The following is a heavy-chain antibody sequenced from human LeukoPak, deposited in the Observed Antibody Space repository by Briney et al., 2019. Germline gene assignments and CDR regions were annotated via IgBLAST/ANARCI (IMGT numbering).Heavy chain of an antibody. CDR2: VYHSGIT. CDR1: GASISSYY. CDR3: ASGPYPAAGTDHQFDY. J-gene: IGHJ4*02. Sequence: SETLSLTCTVSGASISSYYWSWVRQPPGKGLEWIGYVYHSGITHYNPSLKSRVTISVDTSKNQFSLKLTSVTAADTAVYYCASGPYPAAGTDHQFDYWGQGTLVTVFS. V-gene: IGHV4-59*01. D-gene: IGHD6-13*01.